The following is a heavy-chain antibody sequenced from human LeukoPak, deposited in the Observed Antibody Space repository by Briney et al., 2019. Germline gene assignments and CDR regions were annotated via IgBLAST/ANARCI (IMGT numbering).Heavy chain of an antibody. J-gene: IGHJ4*02. CDR1: GYTFTGYY. V-gene: IGHV1-2*06. CDR3: AREVGDILTGLRWISRPYYIDY. CDR2: INPDSGGT. D-gene: IGHD3-9*01. Sequence: ASVKVSCKASGYTFTGYYMHWVRQAPGQGLEWMGRINPDSGGTNYAQKFQGRVTMTRDTSISTAYMELSRLRSDDTAVYYCAREVGDILTGLRWISRPYYIDYWGQGTLVTVSS.